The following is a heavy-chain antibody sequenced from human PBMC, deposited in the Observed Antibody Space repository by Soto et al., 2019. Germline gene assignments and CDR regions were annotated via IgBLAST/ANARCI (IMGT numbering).Heavy chain of an antibody. Sequence: QVQLVQSGAEVKEPGASVRVSCKASGYTFTSYDINWVRQATGQGLEWMGWMNPESRNTGYAQKFQGRVTMTRDTSISTAYMELTSLRSEDTAVYYCARFVRHQLPTIDFWGQGTRVTGSS. J-gene: IGHJ4*02. CDR1: GYTFTSYD. CDR2: MNPESRNT. D-gene: IGHD2-2*01. V-gene: IGHV1-8*01. CDR3: ARFVRHQLPTIDF.